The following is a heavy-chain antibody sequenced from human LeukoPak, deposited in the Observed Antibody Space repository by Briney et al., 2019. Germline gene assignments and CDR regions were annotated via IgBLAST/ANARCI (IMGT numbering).Heavy chain of an antibody. D-gene: IGHD3-22*01. J-gene: IGHJ4*02. CDR1: GFTFSRYW. Sequence: GGSLRLSCAASGFTFSRYWMSWVRQVPRKGLEWVANIKQDGGEIYYVDSVKGRFTISRDNAKSSLYLQMNSLRAGDTAVYYCARDKGDYDTSGSLFVFGGQGTLVTVSS. CDR2: IKQDGGEI. V-gene: IGHV3-7*03. CDR3: ARDKGDYDTSGSLFVF.